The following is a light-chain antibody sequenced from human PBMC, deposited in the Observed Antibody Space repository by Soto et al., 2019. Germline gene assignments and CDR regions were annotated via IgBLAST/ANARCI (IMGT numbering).Light chain of an antibody. Sequence: QSVLTQPASVSGSPGQSITISCTGTSSDVGSYNLVSWYQQHPGKAPKLMIYEVSKRSSGVSNRFSGSKSGNTASLTISGLQAEDEADYYCCSYAGSSTHYVFGTGTKVTVL. J-gene: IGLJ1*01. V-gene: IGLV2-23*02. CDR1: SSDVGSYNL. CDR2: EVS. CDR3: CSYAGSSTHYV.